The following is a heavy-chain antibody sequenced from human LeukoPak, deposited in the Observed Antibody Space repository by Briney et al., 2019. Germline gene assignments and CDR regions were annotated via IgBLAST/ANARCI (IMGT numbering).Heavy chain of an antibody. Sequence: GGSLRLSCAASGFTFSSYSMTWARQAPGKGLEWVATIKNDGTDKYYVDSMKGRLTISRDNAKNSLYLQMSSLRAEDTAVYYCARVHSGEDWWGQGTLVTVSS. CDR1: GFTFSSYS. CDR2: IKNDGTDK. D-gene: IGHD3-9*01. CDR3: ARVHSGEDW. J-gene: IGHJ4*02. V-gene: IGHV3-7*01.